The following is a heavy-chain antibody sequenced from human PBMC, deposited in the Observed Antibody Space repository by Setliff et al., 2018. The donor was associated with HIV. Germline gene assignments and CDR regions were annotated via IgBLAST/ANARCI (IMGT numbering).Heavy chain of an antibody. Sequence: ETLSLTCTVSGGSFSTYYWSWIRQPAGEGLEYIGRVHSTGTTIYNPSLKSRVTMSVDTSKNQLSLKLRSVTAADTAVYYCAADRPEDCSGGECLAFGQEWGQGTLVTVSS. CDR3: AADRPEDCSGGECLAFGQE. D-gene: IGHD2-21*01. CDR2: VHSTGTT. J-gene: IGHJ4*02. CDR1: GGSFSTYY. V-gene: IGHV4-4*07.